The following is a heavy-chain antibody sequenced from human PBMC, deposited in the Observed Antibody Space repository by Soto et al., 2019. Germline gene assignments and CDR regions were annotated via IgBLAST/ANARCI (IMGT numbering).Heavy chain of an antibody. J-gene: IGHJ6*02. CDR1: GGTFSKYA. CDR2: IIPMFGTP. D-gene: IGHD3-22*01. Sequence: QVQLVQSGAELKKPGSSVKVSCKASGGTFSKYAISWVRQAPGQGLEWLGGIIPMFGTPNYAQKFQGRVTITADESPTTAYLELSSLRSADTGVYFCARTLRDRNSYHGVVVGGQGTTVTVSS. CDR3: ARTLRDRNSYHGVVV. V-gene: IGHV1-69*01.